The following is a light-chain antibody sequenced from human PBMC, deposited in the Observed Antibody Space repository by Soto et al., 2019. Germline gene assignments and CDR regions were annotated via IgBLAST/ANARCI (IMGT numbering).Light chain of an antibody. CDR1: EPITTY. Sequence: DIQMTQSPSSLSASVGDRVAITCRASEPITTYLNWYQQKPGEAPKLLIHAASALQGGAPSRFTGCGSGTDFTLTITSLQPGDVGSYFCPQSYITPYTFGQGTKLEIK. V-gene: IGKV1-39*01. J-gene: IGKJ2*01. CDR3: PQSYITPYT. CDR2: AAS.